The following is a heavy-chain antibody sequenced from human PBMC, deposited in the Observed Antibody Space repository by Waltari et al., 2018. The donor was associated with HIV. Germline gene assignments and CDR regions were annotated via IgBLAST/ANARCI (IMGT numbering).Heavy chain of an antibody. J-gene: IGHJ6*02. V-gene: IGHV1-8*01. CDR1: GYAFATYD. CDR3: ARGGSASMDV. CDR2: RSPNSGNT. Sequence: QVQLVQSGAEVKKPGDAVKVSCKASGYAFATYDVNWARPATGQGPEWRGWRSPNSGNTVYAQEFQGRVTMTRDTSISTVYMELSSLTSEDTAVYYCARGGSASMDVWGQGTTVTVSS.